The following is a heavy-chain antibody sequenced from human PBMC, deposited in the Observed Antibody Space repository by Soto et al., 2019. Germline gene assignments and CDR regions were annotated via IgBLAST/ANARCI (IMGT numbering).Heavy chain of an antibody. CDR3: ARDHDYPWGRHRPDHYYFAMDV. J-gene: IGHJ6*02. CDR1: GYTLTSYA. CDR2: INAGNGDT. V-gene: IGHV1-3*01. Sequence: ASVKVSCKASGYTLTSYALHWVRQAPGQRLEWMGWINAGNGDTKYSQKFQGRVTITRDTPASTAYMELSSLRSEDTAVYYCARDHDYPWGRHRPDHYYFAMDVWGQRSTVTVS. D-gene: IGHD3-16*02.